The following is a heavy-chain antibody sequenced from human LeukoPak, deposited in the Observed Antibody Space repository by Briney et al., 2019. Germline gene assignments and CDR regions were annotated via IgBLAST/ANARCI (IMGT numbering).Heavy chain of an antibody. Sequence: GGSLRLSCAASGFTFSSYSMNWVRQAPGKGLEWVSFISTSSSYIYYADSVKGRFTISRDNAKNSLYLQMNSLRAEDTAVYYCARDYTGGWNDYWGQGTLVIVSS. CDR2: ISTSSSYI. CDR3: ARDYTGGWNDY. J-gene: IGHJ4*02. D-gene: IGHD7-27*01. V-gene: IGHV3-21*01. CDR1: GFTFSSYS.